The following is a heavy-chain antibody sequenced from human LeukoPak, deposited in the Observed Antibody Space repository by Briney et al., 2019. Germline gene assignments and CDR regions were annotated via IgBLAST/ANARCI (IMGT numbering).Heavy chain of an antibody. V-gene: IGHV4-31*03. CDR3: AGRPIGSGYQ. Sequence: SETLSLTCTVSGGSISSGGYYWSWIRQHPGKGLEWIGCIYYSGSTYYNPSLKSRVTISVDTSKNQFSLKLSSVTAADTAVYYCAGRPIGSGYQWGQGTLVTVSS. CDR2: IYYSGST. CDR1: GGSISSGGYY. J-gene: IGHJ4*02. D-gene: IGHD3-22*01.